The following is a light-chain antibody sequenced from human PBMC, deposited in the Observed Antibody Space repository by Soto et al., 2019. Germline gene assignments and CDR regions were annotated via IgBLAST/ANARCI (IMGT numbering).Light chain of an antibody. Sequence: DIQMTQSPSTLSASEGDRVTISCRASQSVSIWLAWYQQKPGRAPKLLIYKSSILESGVPSRFNGSGSGTEFTLTISSLQPDDFATYYCQQFNTSPWTFGQGTKVDIK. CDR1: QSVSIW. CDR3: QQFNTSPWT. J-gene: IGKJ1*01. CDR2: KSS. V-gene: IGKV1-5*03.